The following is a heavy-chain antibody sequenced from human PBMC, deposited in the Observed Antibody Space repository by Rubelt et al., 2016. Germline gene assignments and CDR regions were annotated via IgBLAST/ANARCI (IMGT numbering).Heavy chain of an antibody. Sequence: SSYVLHWVRQAPGKGLEWVAVISSNGNIKYYADSVNGRFTISRDNSKNTLFLQMNSLRVEDTAAYYCARVRGSSWASSFFDSWGQGTLVTVSS. CDR1: SSYV. J-gene: IGHJ4*02. D-gene: IGHD6-13*01. V-gene: IGHV3-30*04. CDR2: ISSNGNIK. CDR3: ARVRGSSWASSFFDS.